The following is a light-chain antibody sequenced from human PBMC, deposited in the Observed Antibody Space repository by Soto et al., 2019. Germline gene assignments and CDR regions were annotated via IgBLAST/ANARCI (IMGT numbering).Light chain of an antibody. CDR1: QSINNW. CDR2: HAS. J-gene: IGKJ1*01. Sequence: DIQMTQSPSTLSASVGDRVTITCRASQSINNWLAWYQKKPGKAPKLLIYHASSLPSGVPSRFSGTGSGTEFTLTISSLQPEDFATYYCQQYSSLWGFGQGTKVDIK. CDR3: QQYSSLWG. V-gene: IGKV1-5*01.